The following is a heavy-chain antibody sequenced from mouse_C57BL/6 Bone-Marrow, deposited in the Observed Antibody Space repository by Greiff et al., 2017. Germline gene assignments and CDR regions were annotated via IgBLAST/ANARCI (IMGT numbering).Heavy chain of an antibody. Sequence: VQLQQPGAELVMPGASVKLSCKASGYTFTSYWMHWVKQRPGQGLEWIGEIDPSDSYTNYNQKFKGKSTLTVDKSSSTAYMQLSSLTSEDSAVYYCARTAYDDYVGAWFADWGQGTLVTVSA. CDR1: GYTFTSYW. CDR3: ARTAYDDYVGAWFAD. J-gene: IGHJ3*01. V-gene: IGHV1-69*01. D-gene: IGHD2-4*01. CDR2: IDPSDSYT.